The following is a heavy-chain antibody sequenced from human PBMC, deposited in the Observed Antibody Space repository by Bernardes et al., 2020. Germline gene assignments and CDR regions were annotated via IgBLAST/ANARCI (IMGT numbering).Heavy chain of an antibody. CDR3: AKNQVGDFGDNWFVP. D-gene: IGHD3-16*01. V-gene: IGHV4-59*01. CDR1: GDSITSSY. Sequence: SETLSLTCTVSGDSITSSYWTHWTWIRQPPGKGLEWIGFISYNGRTTYNPSLKNRITISADTSQNQFSLKLASMAAADTAIYYCAKNQVGDFGDNWFVPWGQGTLVTVSS. CDR2: ISYNGRT. J-gene: IGHJ5*02.